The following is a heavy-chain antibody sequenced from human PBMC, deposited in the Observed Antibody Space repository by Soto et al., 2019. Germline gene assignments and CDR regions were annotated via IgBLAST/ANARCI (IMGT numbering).Heavy chain of an antibody. CDR2: VSGSGGST. J-gene: IGHJ4*02. D-gene: IGHD1-20*01. CDR1: GFTFSSYA. CDR3: AKPRDYIWNDY. V-gene: IGHV3-23*01. Sequence: EVQLLESGGGLVQPGGSLRLSCAASGFTFSSYAMSWVRQAPGNGLEWISAVSGSGGSTYYADSVKGRLTISRDNSKDTLYVQMIGLRAVDTAVYYCAKPRDYIWNDYCGLGTMVTVSS.